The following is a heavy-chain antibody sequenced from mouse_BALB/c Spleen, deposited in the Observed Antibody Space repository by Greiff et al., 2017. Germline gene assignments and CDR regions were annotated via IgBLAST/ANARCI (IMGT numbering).Heavy chain of an antibody. CDR1: GFSLSTSGMS. J-gene: IGHJ3*01. CDR3: AHRYDGKTFAY. Sequence: QVTLKESGPGILQPSQTLSLTCSFSGFSLSTSGMSVGWIRQPSGKGLEWLAHIWWNDDKYYNPALKSRLTISKDTSNNQVFLKIASVVTADTATYYCAHRYDGKTFAYWGQGTLVTVSA. V-gene: IGHV8-8*01. CDR2: IWWNDDK. D-gene: IGHD2-14*01.